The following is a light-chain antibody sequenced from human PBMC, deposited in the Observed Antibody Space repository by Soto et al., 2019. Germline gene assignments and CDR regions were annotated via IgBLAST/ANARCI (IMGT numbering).Light chain of an antibody. CDR2: DTS. CDR1: QSVSNY. J-gene: IGKJ2*01. CDR3: QQRSGWPT. V-gene: IGKV3-11*01. Sequence: EIVLTQSPATLSLSPGERATLSCRASQSVSNYLAWYQQKPGQAPRLLIYDTSNRATGIPARFSGTGSGTDFTLTISSLAPEDFAVYYCQQRSGWPTFGQGTKLEIK.